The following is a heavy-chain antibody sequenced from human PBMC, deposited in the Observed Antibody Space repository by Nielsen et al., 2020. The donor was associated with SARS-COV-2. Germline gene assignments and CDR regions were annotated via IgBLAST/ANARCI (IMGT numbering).Heavy chain of an antibody. J-gene: IGHJ4*02. V-gene: IGHV3-15*01. CDR3: TTAPWDY. Sequence: GESLKISCAASGFTFSSYEMNWVRQAPGKGLEWVGRIKSKTDGGTTDYAAPVKGRFTISRDDSKNTLYLQMNSLKTEDTAVYYCTTAPWDYWGQGTLVTVSS. CDR1: GFTFSSYE. CDR2: IKSKTDGGTT.